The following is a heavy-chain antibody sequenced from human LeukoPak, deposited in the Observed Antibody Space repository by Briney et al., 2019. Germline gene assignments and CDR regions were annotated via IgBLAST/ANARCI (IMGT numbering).Heavy chain of an antibody. V-gene: IGHV3-48*03. CDR3: ARSPYSESYYGDALDF. J-gene: IGHJ3*01. CDR2: ISNRGYTI. D-gene: IGHD1-26*01. Sequence: PGGSLRLSCAASGFTFSSYAMSWVRQAPGKGLEWVSYISNRGYTIYYADSVKGRFTISRDNAKNSLYLQMNSLRAEDTAVYYCARSPYSESYYGDALDFWGRGTVVTVS. CDR1: GFTFSSYA.